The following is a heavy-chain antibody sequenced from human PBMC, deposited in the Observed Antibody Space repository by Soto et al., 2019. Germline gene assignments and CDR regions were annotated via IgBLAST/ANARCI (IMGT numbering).Heavy chain of an antibody. CDR3: ATDVRIAAAGTPETYYYYGTDV. D-gene: IGHD6-13*01. CDR1: GYTLTELS. J-gene: IGHJ6*02. V-gene: IGHV1-24*01. CDR2: FDPEDGET. Sequence: ASVKVSCKVSGYTLTELSMHWVRQAPGKGLEWMGGFDPEDGETIYAQKFQGRVTMTEDTSTDTAYMELSSLRSEDTAVYYCATDVRIAAAGTPETYYYYGTDVWGQGTTVTVSS.